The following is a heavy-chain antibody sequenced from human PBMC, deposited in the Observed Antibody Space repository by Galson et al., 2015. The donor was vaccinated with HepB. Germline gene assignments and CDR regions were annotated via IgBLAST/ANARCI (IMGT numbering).Heavy chain of an antibody. D-gene: IGHD3-16*02. V-gene: IGHV3-49*03. Sequence: SLRLSCAASGFTFGDYAMSWFRQAPGKGLEWVGFIRSKAYGGTTGYAASVKGRFTISREDSKGIAYLQMNSLKTEDTAVYYCTPYYDYVWWSYRSPFDYGGQGTLVTVSS. CDR3: TPYYDYVWWSYRSPFDY. CDR1: GFTFGDYA. J-gene: IGHJ4*02. CDR2: IRSKAYGGTT.